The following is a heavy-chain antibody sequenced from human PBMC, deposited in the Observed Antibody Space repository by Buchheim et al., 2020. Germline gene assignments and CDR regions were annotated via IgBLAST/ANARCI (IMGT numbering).Heavy chain of an antibody. Sequence: QLVESGGGLVQPGGSLRLSCAASRFTFSCYWMSWVRQAPGKGLECVSSIKQDGSETCYVDSVKGRFSISRDNARNSLYLQMNSLSVEDTAVYYCALGSAHGFDYWGKGTLVTVSS. CDR1: RFTFSCYW. J-gene: IGHJ4*02. CDR2: IKQDGSET. V-gene: IGHV3-7*01. D-gene: IGHD7-27*01. CDR3: ALGSAHGFDY.